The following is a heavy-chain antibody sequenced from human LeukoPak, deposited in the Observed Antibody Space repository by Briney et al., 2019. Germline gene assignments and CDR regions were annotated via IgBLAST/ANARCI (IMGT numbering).Heavy chain of an antibody. Sequence: ASVKVSCKASGYTFTGYYRHWVRQPPGQGLEWMGWINTNSGGKNYAQKFQGRVTMTRDTSISTAYMELSRLRSDDTAVYYGARDSSGWYSDAFDIWGQGTMVTVSS. D-gene: IGHD6-19*01. J-gene: IGHJ3*02. CDR2: INTNSGGK. CDR3: ARDSSGWYSDAFDI. CDR1: GYTFTGYY. V-gene: IGHV1-2*02.